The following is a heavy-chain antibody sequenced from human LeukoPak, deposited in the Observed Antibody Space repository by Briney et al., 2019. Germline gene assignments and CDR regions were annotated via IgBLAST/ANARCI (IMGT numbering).Heavy chain of an antibody. V-gene: IGHV1-69*06. J-gene: IGHJ5*02. CDR3: ASQVAADFNWFDP. Sequence: GASVKVSCKASGGTFSSYAISWVRQAPGQGLEWMGGIIPIFGTANYAQKFQGRVTITADKSTSTAYMELSSLRSEDTAVYYCASQVAADFNWFDPWGQGTLVTVSS. CDR2: IIPIFGTA. CDR1: GGTFSSYA. D-gene: IGHD6-13*01.